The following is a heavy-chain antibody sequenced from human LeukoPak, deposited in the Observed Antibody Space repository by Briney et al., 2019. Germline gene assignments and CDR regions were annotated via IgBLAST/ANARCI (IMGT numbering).Heavy chain of an antibody. CDR3: ARGPPFDY. CDR2: ISWNSGSI. V-gene: IGHV3-9*01. CDR1: GFTFDDYA. J-gene: IGHJ4*02. Sequence: PGGSLRLSCAASGFTFDDYAMHWVRQAPGKGLEWVSGISWNSGSIGYADSVKGRFTISRDNAKNSLYLQMNSLRAEDTALYYCARGPPFDYWAREPWSPSPQ.